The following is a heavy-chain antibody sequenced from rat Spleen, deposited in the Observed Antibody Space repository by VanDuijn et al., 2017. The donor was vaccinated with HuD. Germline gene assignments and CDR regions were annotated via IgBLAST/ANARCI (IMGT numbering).Heavy chain of an antibody. Sequence: EVQLVESGGGLVQPGRSMKLSCAASGFTFSNYHMAWVRQAPTKGLEWVASISTGGGDTYYRDSVRGRFTISSDDAKTTLYLQMDSLRSEDTATYYCARPTEGIAWFAYWGQGTLVTVSS. J-gene: IGHJ3*01. CDR2: ISTGGGDT. CDR3: ARPTEGIAWFAY. CDR1: GFTFSNYH. D-gene: IGHD1-11*01. V-gene: IGHV5-25*01.